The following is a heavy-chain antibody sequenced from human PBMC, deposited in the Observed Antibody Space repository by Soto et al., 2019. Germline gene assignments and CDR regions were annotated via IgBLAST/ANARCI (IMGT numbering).Heavy chain of an antibody. Sequence: DSVKVSCKASGYTFTGHDLDWVRQGPGQGLEWIGWIKGNGGATKYARKFQGRVTMTRDTSTSTAYLELNSLRSDDTAVYFCAREPYLPKARNDFWGQGTLVTVSS. J-gene: IGHJ4*02. CDR2: IKGNGGAT. V-gene: IGHV1-2*02. CDR1: GYTFTGHD. CDR3: AREPYLPKARNDF.